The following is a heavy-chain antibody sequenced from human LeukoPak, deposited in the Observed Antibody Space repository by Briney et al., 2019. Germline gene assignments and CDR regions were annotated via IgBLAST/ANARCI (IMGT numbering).Heavy chain of an antibody. CDR1: GGSFSGYY. J-gene: IGHJ3*02. CDR2: INHSGST. Sequence: SGTLSLTCAVYGGSFSGYYWGWIRQPPGKGLEWIGEINHSGSTNYNPSLKSRVTISVDTSKNQFSLKLSSVTAADTAVYYCARGLAAFDIWGQGTMVTVTS. V-gene: IGHV4-34*01. CDR3: ARGLAAFDI.